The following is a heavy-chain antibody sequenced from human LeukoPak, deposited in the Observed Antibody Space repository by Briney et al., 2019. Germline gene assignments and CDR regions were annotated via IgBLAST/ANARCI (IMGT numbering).Heavy chain of an antibody. D-gene: IGHD5-18*01. CDR3: ARDTAMVKFDQ. J-gene: IGHJ4*02. Sequence: ASVKVSCTGSAYTFNRNAMNWVRQAPGQGLEWMGWINTNTGNPTYAQGFTGRFVFSLDTSVSTAYLQISSLKAEDTAVYYCARDTAMVKFDQWGQGTLVTVPS. CDR1: AYTFNRNA. V-gene: IGHV7-4-1*02. CDR2: INTNTGNP.